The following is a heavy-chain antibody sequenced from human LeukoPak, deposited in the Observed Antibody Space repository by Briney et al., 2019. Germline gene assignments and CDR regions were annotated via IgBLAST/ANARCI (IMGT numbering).Heavy chain of an antibody. CDR1: GGSISSFY. V-gene: IGHV4-59*01. Sequence: SETLSLTCTVSGGSISSFYWSWIRQPPGKGLEWIGYIYYSGSTNYNPPLKSRVTISVDTSKNQFSLKLSSVTAADTAVYYCAREGGYCSGGSCFSWYFDYWGQGTLVTVSS. CDR3: AREGGYCSGGSCFSWYFDY. D-gene: IGHD2-15*01. CDR2: IYYSGST. J-gene: IGHJ4*02.